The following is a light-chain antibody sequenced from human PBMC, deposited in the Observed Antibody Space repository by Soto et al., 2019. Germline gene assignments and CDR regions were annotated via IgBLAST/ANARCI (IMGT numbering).Light chain of an antibody. V-gene: IGLV2-14*01. CDR2: DVS. CDR3: SSYTSSSTLDV. J-gene: IGLJ1*01. Sequence: QSVLTQPASVSGSPGESITISCPGNSSEFDGYNYFSWYQQHPGKAPKLMIYDVSNRPSGVSNRFSGSKSGNTASLTIFVLQAEDEADYYCSSYTSSSTLDVFGTGTKVTVL. CDR1: SSEFDGYNY.